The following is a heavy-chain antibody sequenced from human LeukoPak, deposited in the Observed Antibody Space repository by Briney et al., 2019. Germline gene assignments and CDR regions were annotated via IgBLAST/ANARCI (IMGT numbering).Heavy chain of an antibody. J-gene: IGHJ4*02. CDR2: IWYDGSNK. Sequence: GRSLRLSCAASGFTFSSYGMHWVRLAAGKGLEWVAVIWYDGSNKYYADSVKGRFTISRDNSKNTLYLQMNSLRAEDTAVYYCARDKSGYFDYWGQGTLVTVSS. CDR1: GFTFSSYG. D-gene: IGHD1-26*01. CDR3: ARDKSGYFDY. V-gene: IGHV3-33*01.